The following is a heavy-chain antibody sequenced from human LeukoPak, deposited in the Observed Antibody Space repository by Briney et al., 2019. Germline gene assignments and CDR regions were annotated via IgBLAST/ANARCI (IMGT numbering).Heavy chain of an antibody. D-gene: IGHD2-2*02. V-gene: IGHV1-18*01. CDR1: GYTFTSYG. Sequence: ASVKVSCKASGYTFTSYGISWVRQAPGQGLEWMGWISAYNGNTNYAQKLQGRVTMTTGTSTSTAYMELRSLRSDDTAVYYCARDIVVVPAAIGHEDAFDIWGQGTMVTVSS. J-gene: IGHJ3*02. CDR3: ARDIVVVPAAIGHEDAFDI. CDR2: ISAYNGNT.